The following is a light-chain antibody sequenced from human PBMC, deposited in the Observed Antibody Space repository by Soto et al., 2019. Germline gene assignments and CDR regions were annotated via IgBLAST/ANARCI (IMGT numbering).Light chain of an antibody. V-gene: IGKV1-5*03. CDR2: KAS. Sequence: DMQMTQSPSTLSASVGDRVTITCRASQSISSWLAWYQQKPGKAPKLLIYKASSLESGVPSRFSGSGSGTEFTLTISSLQPEDFATYYCRQYNSYPITFGQGTRLENK. CDR1: QSISSW. J-gene: IGKJ5*01. CDR3: RQYNSYPIT.